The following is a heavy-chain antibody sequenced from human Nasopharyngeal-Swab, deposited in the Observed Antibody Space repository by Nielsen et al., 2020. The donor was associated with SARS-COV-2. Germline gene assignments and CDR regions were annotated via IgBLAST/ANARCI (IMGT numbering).Heavy chain of an antibody. D-gene: IGHD2-15*01. J-gene: IGHJ6*02. CDR1: GFTFSSYW. V-gene: IGHV3-7*01. CDR2: IKQDGSEK. CDR3: ARDLHCSGGSCYSYGMDV. Sequence: GESLKIYCAASGFTFSSYWMSWVRQAPGKGLEWVANIKQDGSEKYYVDSVKGRFTISRDNAKNSLYLQMNSLRAEDTAVYYCARDLHCSGGSCYSYGMDVWGQGTTVTVSS.